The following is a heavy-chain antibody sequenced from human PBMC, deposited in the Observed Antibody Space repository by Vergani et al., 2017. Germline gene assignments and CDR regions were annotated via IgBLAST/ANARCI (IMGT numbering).Heavy chain of an antibody. CDR1: GGSISSSSYY. V-gene: IGHV4-39*07. D-gene: IGHD1-26*01. J-gene: IGHJ4*02. Sequence: QLQLQESGPGLVKPSETLSLTCTVSGGSISSSSYYWGWIRQPPWKGLEWIGSNYYSGSTYYNPSLKSRVTISVDTSKNQFSLKLSSVTAADTAVYYCARDTPQPEVGATLETDYWGQGTLVTVSS. CDR2: NYYSGST. CDR3: ARDTPQPEVGATLETDY.